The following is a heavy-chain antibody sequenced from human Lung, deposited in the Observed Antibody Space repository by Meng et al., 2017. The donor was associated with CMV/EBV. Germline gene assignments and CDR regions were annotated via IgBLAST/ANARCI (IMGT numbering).Heavy chain of an antibody. J-gene: IGHJ6*02. CDR3: ARGMVRPPRSKLLGSRRTRDFYYGVAV. Sequence: GSLRLXCAVFGGSFSGFYWSWIRQPPGKGREWIGAVRHSGSTNYKPSLKSRVTISVDTSKNQFSLKLNSLTAADTAVYYCARGMVRPPRSKLLGSRRTRDFYYGVAVWGQGTRVTVSS. V-gene: IGHV4-34*01. CDR2: VRHSGST. D-gene: IGHD3-10*01. CDR1: GGSFSGFY.